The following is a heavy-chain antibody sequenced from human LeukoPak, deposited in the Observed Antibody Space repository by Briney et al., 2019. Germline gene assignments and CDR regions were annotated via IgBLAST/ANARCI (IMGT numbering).Heavy chain of an antibody. CDR3: ARVGGYSPLPPFDY. D-gene: IGHD5-18*01. J-gene: IGHJ4*02. CDR1: GYTFTGYY. Sequence: ASVKVSCKASGYTFTGYYIHWVRQDPGQGLEWMGWINPNSGGTNYAQIFQGRVTMTGDTSISTAFMELSRLRFDDTAVYYCARVGGYSPLPPFDYWGQGTLVTASS. CDR2: INPNSGGT. V-gene: IGHV1-2*02.